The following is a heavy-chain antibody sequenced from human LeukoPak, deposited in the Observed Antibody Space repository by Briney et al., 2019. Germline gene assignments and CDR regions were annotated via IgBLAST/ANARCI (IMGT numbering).Heavy chain of an antibody. CDR1: GGSISSGSYY. CDR2: IYYSGST. J-gene: IGHJ4*02. Sequence: SSETLSLTCTVSGGSISSGSYYWSWIRQPPGKGLEWIGYIYYSGSTNYNPSLKSRVTISVDTSKNQFSLKLSSVTAADTAVYYCARVYSSGWYYFDYWGQGTLVTVSS. CDR3: ARVYSSGWYYFDY. D-gene: IGHD6-19*01. V-gene: IGHV4-61*01.